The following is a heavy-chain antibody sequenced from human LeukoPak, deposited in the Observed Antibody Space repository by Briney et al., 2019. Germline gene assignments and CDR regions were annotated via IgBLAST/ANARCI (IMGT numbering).Heavy chain of an antibody. CDR2: ISAYNGNT. Sequence: GASVKVSCKASGYTFTSYGISWVRQAPGQGLEWMGWISAYNGNTNYAQKLQGRVTMTTDTSTSTAYMELRSLRSDDTAVYYCARDSDMVRGVIIRDWFDPWGQGTLVTVSS. CDR3: ARDSDMVRGVIIRDWFDP. CDR1: GYTFTSYG. D-gene: IGHD3-10*01. V-gene: IGHV1-18*01. J-gene: IGHJ5*02.